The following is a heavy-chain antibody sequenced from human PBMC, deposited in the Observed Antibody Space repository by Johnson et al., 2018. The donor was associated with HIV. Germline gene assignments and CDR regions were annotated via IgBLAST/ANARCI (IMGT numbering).Heavy chain of an antibody. CDR1: GFKFSDFY. J-gene: IGHJ3*02. Sequence: VQLVESGGGLVKPGGSLRLSCAVSGFKFSDFYMTWIRQVPGKGLECVAYISSSGAGIYYADSVRGRFTISRDNAKNSLYLQMNSLRAEDTAVYYCVREPRPPNAFDIWGQGTMVTVSS. V-gene: IGHV3-11*04. CDR3: VREPRPPNAFDI. CDR2: ISSSGAGI.